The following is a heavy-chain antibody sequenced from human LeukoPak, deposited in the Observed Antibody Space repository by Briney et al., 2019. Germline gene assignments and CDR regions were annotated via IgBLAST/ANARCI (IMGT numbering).Heavy chain of an antibody. D-gene: IGHD4-11*01. J-gene: IGHJ6*03. CDR3: ARGGGIPDPDYYYYYYYMDV. CDR1: GGAISNYY. V-gene: IGHV4-4*07. Sequence: SETLSLTCSVSGGAISNYYWSWIRQPAGKGLEWIGRIYTSGNTNYNPSLKSRVTMSVDTSRNQFSLKLSSVTAADTAVYYCARGGGIPDPDYYYYYYYMDVWGKGTKVTVSS. CDR2: IYTSGNT.